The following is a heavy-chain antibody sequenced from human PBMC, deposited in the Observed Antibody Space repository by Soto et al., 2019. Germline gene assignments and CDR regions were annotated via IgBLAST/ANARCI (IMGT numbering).Heavy chain of an antibody. CDR1: GFAFSSYA. D-gene: IGHD6-25*01. Sequence: EVQLLESGGGLVQPGGSLRLSCAASGFAFSSYAMTWVRQAPGKGLEWVSALSGSGGTTYSAQSVRGRFTIARDNSKNTLYLKMNGLGPEDSAIYYCAKFIVGTGGSSGWPWFLDSWGQGTLVTVSS. CDR2: LSGSGGTT. CDR3: AKFIVGTGGSSGWPWFLDS. V-gene: IGHV3-23*01. J-gene: IGHJ5*01.